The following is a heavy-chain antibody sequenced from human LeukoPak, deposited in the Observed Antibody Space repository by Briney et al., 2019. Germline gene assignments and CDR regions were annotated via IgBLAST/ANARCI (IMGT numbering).Heavy chain of an antibody. CDR3: AKDLEPRFGEVTPTDH. Sequence: GGSLRLSCVASGSPFSRYGFHWVRQAPGKGLEWVAFISFGGSTKDYADSVKGRFTISRDNPKNTLILQMNSLRSEDTAVYYCAKDLEPRFGEVTPTDHWGPGTLVTVSS. J-gene: IGHJ4*02. CDR2: ISFGGSTK. CDR1: GSPFSRYG. V-gene: IGHV3-30*18. D-gene: IGHD3-10*01.